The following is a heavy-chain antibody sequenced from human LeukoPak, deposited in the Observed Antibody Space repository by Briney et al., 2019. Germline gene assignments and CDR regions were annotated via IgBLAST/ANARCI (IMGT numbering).Heavy chain of an antibody. J-gene: IGHJ6*03. Sequence: SETLSLTRAVYGGSFSGYYWSWLRHPPGQGLEWLGEINHSGSTNYNPSLKSRVTISVDTSKNQFSLKLSSVTAADTAVYYCARRRWFGELGAYMDVWGKGNTVTISS. V-gene: IGHV4-34*01. CDR2: INHSGST. CDR3: ARRRWFGELGAYMDV. D-gene: IGHD3-10*01. CDR1: GGSFSGYY.